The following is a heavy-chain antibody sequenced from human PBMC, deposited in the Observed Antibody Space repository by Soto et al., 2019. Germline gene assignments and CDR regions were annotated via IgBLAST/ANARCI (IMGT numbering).Heavy chain of an antibody. V-gene: IGHV4-61*01. J-gene: IGHJ6*02. D-gene: IGHD5-18*01. CDR2: IYYSGST. Sequence: SETLSLTCTVSGGSVSSGSYYWGGIRQPPXKGLEWSGYIYYSGSTNYNPSLKSRVTISVDTSKNQFSLKLSSVTAADTAVYYCARAAVATAMERCGYYYGMDVWGQGTTVTVSS. CDR3: ARAAVATAMERCGYYYGMDV. CDR1: GGSVSSGSYY.